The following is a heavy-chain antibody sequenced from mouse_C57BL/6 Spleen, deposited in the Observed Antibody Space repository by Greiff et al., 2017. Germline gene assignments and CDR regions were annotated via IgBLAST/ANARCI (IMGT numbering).Heavy chain of an antibody. J-gene: IGHJ1*03. CDR1: GFNIKDYY. CDR2: IDPEDGET. D-gene: IGHD1-1*01. Sequence: VQLQQSGAELVKPGASVKLSCTASGFNIKDYYMPWVKQRTEQGLEWIGRIDPEDGETKYAPKFQGKATITADTSSNTANLQLSSLTSEDTAVYYCARDYCGSSYGYFDVWGTGTTVTVSS. V-gene: IGHV14-2*01. CDR3: ARDYCGSSYGYFDV.